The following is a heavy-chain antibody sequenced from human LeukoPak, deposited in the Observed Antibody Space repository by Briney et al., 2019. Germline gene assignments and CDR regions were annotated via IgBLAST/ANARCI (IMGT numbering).Heavy chain of an antibody. Sequence: SETLSLTCTVSGGSISSYYWSWIRQPPGKGLEWIGYIYYSGSTNYNPSLKSRVTISVDTFKNQFSLKLSSVTAADTAVYYCARVFLEWSDPNWFDPWGQGTLVTVSS. J-gene: IGHJ5*02. CDR2: IYYSGST. CDR1: GGSISSYY. V-gene: IGHV4-59*01. D-gene: IGHD3-3*01. CDR3: ARVFLEWSDPNWFDP.